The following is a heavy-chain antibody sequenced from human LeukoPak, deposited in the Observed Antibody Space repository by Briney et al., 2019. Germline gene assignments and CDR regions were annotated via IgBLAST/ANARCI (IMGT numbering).Heavy chain of an antibody. J-gene: IGHJ4*02. V-gene: IGHV3-30*04. Sequence: PGRSLRLSCAASGFTFSSYAMHWVRQAPGKGLEWVAVISYDGSNKYYADSVKGRCTISRDNSKNTLYLQMNSLRAEDTAVYYCARDVLPARVVVPALPPDYWGQGTLVTVSS. CDR1: GFTFSSYA. CDR3: ARDVLPARVVVPALPPDY. CDR2: ISYDGSNK. D-gene: IGHD2-2*01.